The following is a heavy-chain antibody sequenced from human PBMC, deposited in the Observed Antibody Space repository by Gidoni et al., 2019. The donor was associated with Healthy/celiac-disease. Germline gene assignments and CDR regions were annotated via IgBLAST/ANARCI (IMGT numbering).Heavy chain of an antibody. V-gene: IGHV3-33*01. CDR3: ARDNYDFWSGSPPFFYYYYGMDV. CDR1: GFPFSRYG. J-gene: IGHJ6*02. CDR2: IWYDGSNK. Sequence: QVQLVESGGGVVQPGRSLRLYCAASGFPFSRYGMPWLRQAPGKGLEWVAVIWYDGSNKYYADSVKGRFTISRDNSKNTLYLQMNSLRAEDTAVYYCARDNYDFWSGSPPFFYYYYGMDVWGQGTTVTVSS. D-gene: IGHD3-3*01.